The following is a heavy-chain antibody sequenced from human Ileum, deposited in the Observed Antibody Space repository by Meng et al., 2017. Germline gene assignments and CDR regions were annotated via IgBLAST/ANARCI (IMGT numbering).Heavy chain of an antibody. D-gene: IGHD3-3*01. CDR2: ISPNSGDT. Sequence: ASVKVSCKTSGYTFTAYYLNWVRQAPGQGLEWMGWISPNSGDTKSVQKFQDRVTLTSDTSTSTVYMGLNSLRSDDTAIYYCASRPYEQEKALFGYWGQGTLVTVSS. V-gene: IGHV1-2*02. CDR1: GYTFTAYY. CDR3: ASRPYEQEKALFGY. J-gene: IGHJ4*02.